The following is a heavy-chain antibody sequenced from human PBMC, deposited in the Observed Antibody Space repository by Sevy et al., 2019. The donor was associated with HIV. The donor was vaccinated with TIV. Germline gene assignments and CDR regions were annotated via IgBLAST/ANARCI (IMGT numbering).Heavy chain of an antibody. CDR2: ISGSGGST. Sequence: GGSLRLSCAASGFTFSSYAMSWVRQAPGKGLEWLSAISGSGGSTYYADSVKGRFTISRDNSNNTLYLQMNSLRAEDTAVYYCANFLIFGVAPDAFDIWGQGTMVTVSS. D-gene: IGHD3-3*01. V-gene: IGHV3-23*01. CDR1: GFTFSSYA. J-gene: IGHJ3*02. CDR3: ANFLIFGVAPDAFDI.